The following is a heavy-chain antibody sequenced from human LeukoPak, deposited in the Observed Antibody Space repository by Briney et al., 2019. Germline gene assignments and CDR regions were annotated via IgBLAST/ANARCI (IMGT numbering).Heavy chain of an antibody. V-gene: IGHV3-13*01. J-gene: IGHJ2*01. CDR2: IGTVGDT. CDR1: GFTFSNSD. Sequence: GGSLRLSCAASGFTFSNSDMHWVRQAAGKGLEWVSSIGTVGDTYYPGSVKGRFTISRDNAKNSLYLQMNSLRAGDTAVYYCAREMGDKYSSSWALDLWGRGTLVTVSS. D-gene: IGHD6-13*01. CDR3: AREMGDKYSSSWALDL.